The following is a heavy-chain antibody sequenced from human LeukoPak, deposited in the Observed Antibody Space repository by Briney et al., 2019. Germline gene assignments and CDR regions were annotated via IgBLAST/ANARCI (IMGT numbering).Heavy chain of an antibody. Sequence: ASVKVSCKASGYTFINYAVNWVRQAPGQRLGWMGWINAGNGNTKYSQKFQDRVTITRDASASTAYMELSSLRSDDMAVYYCARGIWTSHTVGYYFDNWGQGTLVTVSS. CDR1: GYTFINYA. CDR3: ARGIWTSHTVGYYFDN. J-gene: IGHJ4*02. D-gene: IGHD6-13*01. CDR2: INAGNGNT. V-gene: IGHV1-3*01.